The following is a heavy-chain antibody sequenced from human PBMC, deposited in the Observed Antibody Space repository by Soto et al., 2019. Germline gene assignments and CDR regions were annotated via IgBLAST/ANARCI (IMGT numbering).Heavy chain of an antibody. J-gene: IGHJ2*01. Sequence: QVQLQESGPGLVKPSQTLSLTCTVSGGSISSGGYYCSWFRQHPAKGLEWLGYIYYSGRTSYNPSLQSRVTISVDTSKNQFTLKLSSVTAADTAVYYCARDPTIHGLAAPVWYFDRWGRGTLVTVPS. D-gene: IGHD2-15*01. V-gene: IGHV4-31*03. CDR3: ARDPTIHGLAAPVWYFDR. CDR2: IYYSGRT. CDR1: GGSISSGGYY.